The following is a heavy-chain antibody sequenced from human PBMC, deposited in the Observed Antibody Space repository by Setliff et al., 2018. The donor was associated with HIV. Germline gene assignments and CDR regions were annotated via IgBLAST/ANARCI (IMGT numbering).Heavy chain of an antibody. D-gene: IGHD3-10*01. Sequence: SETLSLTCTVSGGSISSHYWSWIRQPPGKGLEGIGYMYYSGSTNYNPSLKSRVTISIDTSKNQFSVKLTSVTAADTAVYYCARVSMVRGVIHYYNYGMDVWGQGTTVTVSS. CDR3: ARVSMVRGVIHYYNYGMDV. J-gene: IGHJ6*02. CDR2: MYYSGST. V-gene: IGHV4-59*08. CDR1: GGSISSHY.